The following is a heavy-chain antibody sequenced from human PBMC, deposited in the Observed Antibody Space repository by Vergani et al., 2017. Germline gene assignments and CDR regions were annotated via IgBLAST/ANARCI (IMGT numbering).Heavy chain of an antibody. V-gene: IGHV4-59*01. CDR2: IYYSGST. CDR1: GGSISSYY. D-gene: IGHD1-7*01. J-gene: IGHJ4*02. Sequence: QVQLQESGPGLVKPSETLSLTCTVSGGSISSYYWSWIRQPPGKGLEWIGYIYYSGSTNYNPSLKSRVTISVDTSKNQFSLKLSSVTAADTAVYYCARGTGTTFFLGYWGQGTLVTVSS. CDR3: ARGTGTTFFLGY.